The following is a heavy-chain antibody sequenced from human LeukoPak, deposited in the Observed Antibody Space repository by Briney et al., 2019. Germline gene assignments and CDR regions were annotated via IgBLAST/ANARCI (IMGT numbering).Heavy chain of an antibody. CDR2: IWYDGSNK. CDR3: ARDKNYDILTGYSPP. Sequence: GRSLRLSCAASGFTFSSYGMHWVRQAPGKGLAWVAVIWYDGSNKYYADSVKGRFTISRDNSKDTLYLQMNSLRAEDTAVYYCARDKNYDILTGYSPPWGQGTLVTVSS. V-gene: IGHV3-33*01. CDR1: GFTFSSYG. D-gene: IGHD3-9*01. J-gene: IGHJ5*02.